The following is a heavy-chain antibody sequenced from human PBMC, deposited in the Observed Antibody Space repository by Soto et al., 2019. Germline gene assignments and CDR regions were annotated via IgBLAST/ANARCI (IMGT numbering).Heavy chain of an antibody. CDR2: IYYSGST. CDR3: ARDIVVVVAAYFYYYYGMDV. D-gene: IGHD2-15*01. Sequence: PSETLSLTCTVSGGSISSSSYYWGWIRQPPGKGLEWIGSIYYSGSTYYNPFLKSRVTISVDTSKNQFSLKLSSVTAADTAVYYCARDIVVVVAAYFYYYYGMDVWGQGTTVTVSS. J-gene: IGHJ6*02. CDR1: GGSISSSSYY. V-gene: IGHV4-39*01.